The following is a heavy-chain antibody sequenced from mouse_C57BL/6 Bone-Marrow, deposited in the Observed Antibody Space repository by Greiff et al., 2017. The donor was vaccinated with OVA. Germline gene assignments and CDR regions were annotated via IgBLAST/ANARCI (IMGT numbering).Heavy chain of an antibody. CDR2: SRNKANDYTT. V-gene: IGHV7-1*01. CDR3: ARDALLYAMDY. Sequence: EVMLVESGGGLVQSGRSLRLSCATSGFTFSDFYMEWVRQAPGKGLEWIAASRNKANDYTTEYSASVKGRFIVSRDTSQSILYLQMNALRAEDTAIYYCARDALLYAMDYWGQGTSVTVSS. J-gene: IGHJ4*01. CDR1: GFTFSDFY.